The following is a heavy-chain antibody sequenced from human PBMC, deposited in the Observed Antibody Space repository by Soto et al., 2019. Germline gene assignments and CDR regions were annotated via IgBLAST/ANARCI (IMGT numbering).Heavy chain of an antibody. D-gene: IGHD3-10*02. CDR3: AKSGPYYFQC. J-gene: IGHJ4*02. CDR2: ISNDGGDT. CDR1: GFTFTTYG. V-gene: IGHV3-23*01. Sequence: SGGSLRLSCAGSGFTFTTYGMSWVRQAPGKGLEWVSTISNDGGDTYYADSVKGRFTISRDNSRNTLYLEMNSLRAEDTAVYYCAKSGPYYFQCWGQGTLVTVSS.